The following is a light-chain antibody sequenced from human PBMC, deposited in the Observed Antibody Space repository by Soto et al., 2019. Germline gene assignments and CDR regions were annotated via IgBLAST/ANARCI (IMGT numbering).Light chain of an antibody. Sequence: EIVLTQSPATLSVSPGNXATLSCRASQSVNSDLAWYQQKPGQAPRLLIYGASTRATGTPTRFSGSGSGTEFTLTISSLQSEDFAVYFCQQYNNWPPYTFGQGTKVDSK. CDR2: GAS. V-gene: IGKV3-15*01. CDR1: QSVNSD. J-gene: IGKJ2*01. CDR3: QQYNNWPPYT.